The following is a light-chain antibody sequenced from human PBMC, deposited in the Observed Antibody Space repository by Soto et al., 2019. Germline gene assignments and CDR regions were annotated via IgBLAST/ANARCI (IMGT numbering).Light chain of an antibody. CDR3: QQYSSWLLT. Sequence: EIVMTQSPATLSVSPGESATLSCRASQSVSGSLAWYQLKPCQAPRLLISEASTRATGVPAWFGGSGSGTEFLLTISRLQSEDFAVYCCQQYSSWLLTFGGGTKVEMK. V-gene: IGKV3-15*01. CDR1: QSVSGS. CDR2: EAS. J-gene: IGKJ4*01.